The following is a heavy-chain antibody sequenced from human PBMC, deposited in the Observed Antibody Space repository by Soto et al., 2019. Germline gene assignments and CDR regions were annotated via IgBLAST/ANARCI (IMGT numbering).Heavy chain of an antibody. CDR2: ITFTGVST. J-gene: IGHJ5*01. Sequence: PGGSLRLSCAASGLTFSSFAMNWVRQAPGKGLEWVSTITFTGVSTYYVDSVKGRFTISRDNSKNTLYLQMNSLRAEDTAIYYCAKGWQGFDTWGHGTLVTASS. D-gene: IGHD6-13*01. V-gene: IGHV3-23*01. CDR1: GLTFSSFA. CDR3: AKGWQGFDT.